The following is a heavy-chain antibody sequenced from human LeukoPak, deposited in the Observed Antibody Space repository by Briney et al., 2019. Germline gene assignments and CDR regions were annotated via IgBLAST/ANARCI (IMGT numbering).Heavy chain of an antibody. Sequence: GESLEISCQPSGSTFATYWISWVRQPPGQGREWMGKFDPTDSYTTYGPSFQGHVTISADKSISTPYLQWNSLKASDTAMYYCARHDPNARLKLDYWGQGTLVTVSS. CDR2: FDPTDSYT. V-gene: IGHV5-10-1*01. CDR3: ARHDPNARLKLDY. J-gene: IGHJ4*02. D-gene: IGHD3-3*01. CDR1: GSTFATYW.